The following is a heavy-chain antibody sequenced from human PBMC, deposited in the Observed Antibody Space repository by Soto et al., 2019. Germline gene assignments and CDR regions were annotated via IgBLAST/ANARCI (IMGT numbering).Heavy chain of an antibody. D-gene: IGHD1-26*01. V-gene: IGHV6-1*01. CDR2: TYYRSKWST. CDR3: ARALAGSYDY. Sequence: SQTLSLTCAISGDSVSSKSATWNWIRQSPSRGLGWLGRTYYRSKWSTDYAVSVRGRVTVNPDTSKNQFSLHLNSVTPEDTAVYYCARALAGSYDYWGQGTLVTVSS. CDR1: GDSVSSKSAT. J-gene: IGHJ4*02.